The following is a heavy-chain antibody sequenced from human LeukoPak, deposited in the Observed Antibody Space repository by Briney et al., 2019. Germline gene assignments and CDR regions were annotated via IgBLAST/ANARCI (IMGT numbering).Heavy chain of an antibody. CDR3: ARGLPPRRNYDSSGYYSYYFDY. V-gene: IGHV1-2*02. CDR2: INPNSGGT. D-gene: IGHD3-22*01. CDR1: GYTFTGYY. Sequence: VASVKVSCKASGYTFTGYYMHWVRQAPGQGLEWMGWINPNSGGTNYAQKFQGRVTMTRDTSISTAYMELRSLTSDDTAVFYCARGLPPRRNYDSSGYYSYYFDYWGQGTLVTVSS. J-gene: IGHJ4*02.